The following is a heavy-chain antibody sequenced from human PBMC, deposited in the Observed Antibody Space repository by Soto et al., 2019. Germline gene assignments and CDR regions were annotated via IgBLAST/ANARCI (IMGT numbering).Heavy chain of an antibody. J-gene: IGHJ4*02. CDR1: GFTFSSYS. CDR3: ASSTVTTDYFDY. V-gene: IGHV3-21*01. CDR2: ISSSSSYI. D-gene: IGHD4-4*01. Sequence: EVQLVESGGGLVKPGGSLRLSCAASGFTFSSYSMNWVRQAPGKGLEWVSSISSSSSYIYYADSVKGRFTISRDNAKNALELQTNSLRAEDTAVYYCASSTVTTDYFDYWGQGTLVTVSS.